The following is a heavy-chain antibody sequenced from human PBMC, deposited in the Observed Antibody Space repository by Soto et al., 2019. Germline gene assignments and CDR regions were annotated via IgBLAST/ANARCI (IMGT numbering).Heavy chain of an antibody. Sequence: LRLSCAASGFTFSSYSMNWVRQAPGKGLEWVSSISSSSSYIYYADSVKGRFTISRDNAKNSLYLQMNSLRAEDTAVYYCARMSTIRDYYYYYGMDVWGQGTTVTVSS. CDR3: ARMSTIRDYYYYYGMDV. V-gene: IGHV3-21*01. CDR1: GFTFSSYS. CDR2: ISSSSSYI. D-gene: IGHD2-21*01. J-gene: IGHJ6*02.